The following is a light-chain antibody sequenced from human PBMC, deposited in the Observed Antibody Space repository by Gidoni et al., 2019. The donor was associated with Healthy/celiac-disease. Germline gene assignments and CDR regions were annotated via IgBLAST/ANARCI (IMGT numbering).Light chain of an antibody. Sequence: DIQLTQSPSFLSASVGDRVTITRRASQGISSYLAWYQQKPGKAPKLLIYAASTLQSGVPSGFSGSGSGTEFTLTISSLQPEDFATYYCQQLNSYPSYTFGQGTKLEIK. CDR3: QQLNSYPSYT. CDR2: AAS. J-gene: IGKJ2*01. CDR1: QGISSY. V-gene: IGKV1-9*01.